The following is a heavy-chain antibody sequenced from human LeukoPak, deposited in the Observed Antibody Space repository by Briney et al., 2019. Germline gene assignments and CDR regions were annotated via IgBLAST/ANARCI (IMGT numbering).Heavy chain of an antibody. V-gene: IGHV4-4*02. D-gene: IGHD3-10*01. Sequence: PSETLSLTCAVSGGSIGSSNWWSWVRQPPGKGLEWIGEIYHSGSTNYNPSLKSRVTISVDKSKNQFSLKLSSVTAADTAVYYCARMPDYYGSSPDYWGQGTLVTVSS. CDR1: GGSIGSSNW. J-gene: IGHJ4*02. CDR2: IYHSGST. CDR3: ARMPDYYGSSPDY.